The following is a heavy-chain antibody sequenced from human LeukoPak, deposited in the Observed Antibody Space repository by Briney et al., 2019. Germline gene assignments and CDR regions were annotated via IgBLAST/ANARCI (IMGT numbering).Heavy chain of an antibody. J-gene: IGHJ4*02. CDR3: ARSSGRIYSSSRFDY. Sequence: SESLSLTRMVSGGSISSYFWSWIRQPAGKGLEWIGRIYTSGSTNYNPSLKSRVTMSVDTSKNQFSLKLSSVTAADTAVYYCARSSGRIYSSSRFDYWGQGTLVTVSS. CDR1: GGSISSYF. D-gene: IGHD6-6*01. V-gene: IGHV4-4*07. CDR2: IYTSGST.